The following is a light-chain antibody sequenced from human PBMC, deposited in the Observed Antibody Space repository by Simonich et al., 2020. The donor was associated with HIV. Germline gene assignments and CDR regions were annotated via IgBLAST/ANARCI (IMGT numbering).Light chain of an antibody. CDR2: KDN. J-gene: IGLJ3*02. CDR3: GTWDSSLSAGGV. CDR1: ALAKQY. V-gene: IGLV3-25*03. Sequence: SYELTQPPSVSVSPGQTARITCSGDALAKQYTFWYQLKPGQAPVMVIYKDNERPSGIPDRFSGSKSGTSATLGITGLQTGDEADYYCGTWDSSLSAGGVFGGGTKLTVL.